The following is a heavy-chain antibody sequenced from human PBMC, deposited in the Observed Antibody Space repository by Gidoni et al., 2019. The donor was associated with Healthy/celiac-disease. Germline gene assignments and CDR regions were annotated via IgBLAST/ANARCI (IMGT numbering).Heavy chain of an antibody. Sequence: HLQLQESGPGLVKPSETLSLTCTVSGGSISSSSYYWGWIRPPPGKGLEWIGSIYYSGSTYYNPSLKSRVTISVDTSKNQFSLKLSSVTAADTAVYYCARQSPEAHYDFWSGFGNTLSYGMDVWGQGTTVTVSS. J-gene: IGHJ6*02. V-gene: IGHV4-39*01. D-gene: IGHD3-3*01. CDR1: GGSISSSSYY. CDR2: IYYSGST. CDR3: ARQSPEAHYDFWSGFGNTLSYGMDV.